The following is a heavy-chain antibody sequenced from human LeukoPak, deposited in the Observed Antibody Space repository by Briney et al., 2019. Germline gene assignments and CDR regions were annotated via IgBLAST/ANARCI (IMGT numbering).Heavy chain of an antibody. V-gene: IGHV3-7*01. CDR1: GFTFSTYW. CDR2: INQDGSEK. D-gene: IGHD4-17*01. CDR3: ARDKPYGDSSDY. J-gene: IGHJ4*02. Sequence: PGGSLRLSCAASGFTFSTYWMSWARQAPGKGLEWVANINQDGSEKYYVDSVKGRFTISRDNAKNSLYLQVNSLRAEDTAVYYCARDKPYGDSSDYWGQGALVTVSS.